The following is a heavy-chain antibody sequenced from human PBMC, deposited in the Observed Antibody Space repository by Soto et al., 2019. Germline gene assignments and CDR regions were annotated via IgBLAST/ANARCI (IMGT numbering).Heavy chain of an antibody. CDR1: GFTFSSYS. D-gene: IGHD7-27*01. Sequence: GGSLRLSCAASGFTFSSYSMNWVRQAPGKGLEWVSSISSSSSYIYYADSVKGRFTISRDNAKNSLYLQMNSLRAEDTAVYYCARDYWGSVDAFDIWGQGTMVTVSS. CDR3: ARDYWGSVDAFDI. CDR2: ISSSSSYI. J-gene: IGHJ3*02. V-gene: IGHV3-21*01.